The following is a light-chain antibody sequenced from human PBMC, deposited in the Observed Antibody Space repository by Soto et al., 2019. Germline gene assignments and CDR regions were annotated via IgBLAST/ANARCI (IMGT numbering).Light chain of an antibody. CDR2: DVS. Sequence: QSVLTQPASVSGSPGQSIPISCTGTSSDVGGYNYVSWYQQHPGKASKLLIYDVSNRSSGVSNRFSVSKSGNTASLTISGFQAEDEAYYYCSSYTSSSTLYGVGAVIKVTVL. V-gene: IGLV2-14*01. J-gene: IGLJ1*01. CDR3: SSYTSSSTLYG. CDR1: SSDVGGYNY.